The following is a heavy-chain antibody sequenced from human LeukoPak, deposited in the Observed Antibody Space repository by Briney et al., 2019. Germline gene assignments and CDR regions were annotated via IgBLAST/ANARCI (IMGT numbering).Heavy chain of an antibody. J-gene: IGHJ5*02. D-gene: IGHD2-8*01. CDR1: GFTFRNYN. Sequence: PGGSLRLSCAASGFTFRNYNMNWVHQAPGKGLEWVSSISESSSFIQYADSLKGRFAISRDNAKNSLYLQMNSLRAEDTAVYYCARQRGYCSSGVCRGWFDPWGQGTLVTVSS. CDR2: ISESSSFI. CDR3: ARQRGYCSSGVCRGWFDP. V-gene: IGHV3-21*01.